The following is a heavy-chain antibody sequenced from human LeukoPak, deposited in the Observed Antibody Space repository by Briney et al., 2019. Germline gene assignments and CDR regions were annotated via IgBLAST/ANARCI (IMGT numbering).Heavy chain of an antibody. J-gene: IGHJ4*02. D-gene: IGHD3-10*01. CDR3: ARVASVMIRGVDGGYFDY. CDR2: INTNSGGT. Sequence: ASVKVSCKASGYTFTGYYIHWVRQAPGQGLEWMGWINTNSGGTNYVQKFQGRVTMTRDTSISTAYMELTRLRSDDTAVYYCARVASVMIRGVDGGYFDYWGQGTLVTVSS. V-gene: IGHV1-2*02. CDR1: GYTFTGYY.